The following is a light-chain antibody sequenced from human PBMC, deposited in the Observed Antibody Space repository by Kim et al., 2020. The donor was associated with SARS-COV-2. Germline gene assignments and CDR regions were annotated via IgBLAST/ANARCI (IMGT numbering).Light chain of an antibody. Sequence: ASVGDRVTITCRASQIINTYLNWYQQKPGKAPKLLISGATSLQSGVPSRFSGSGSGTDFILSISSLQPGDFATYYCQQSFSTPWTFGQGTKVDIK. CDR2: GAT. J-gene: IGKJ1*01. V-gene: IGKV1-39*01. CDR3: QQSFSTPWT. CDR1: QIINTY.